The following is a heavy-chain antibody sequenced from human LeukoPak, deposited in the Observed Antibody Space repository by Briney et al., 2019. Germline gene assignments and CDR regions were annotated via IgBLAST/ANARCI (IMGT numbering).Heavy chain of an antibody. CDR2: INHSGST. Sequence: SETLSLTCAVYGGSLSGYYWSWIRQPPGKGLEWIGEINHSGSTNYNPSLKSRVTISVDTSKNQFSLKLSSVTAADTAVYYCARRCMLYRPPYYYYYMDVWGKGTTVTVSS. D-gene: IGHD2-8*01. CDR1: GGSLSGYY. CDR3: ARRCMLYRPPYYYYYMDV. J-gene: IGHJ6*03. V-gene: IGHV4-34*01.